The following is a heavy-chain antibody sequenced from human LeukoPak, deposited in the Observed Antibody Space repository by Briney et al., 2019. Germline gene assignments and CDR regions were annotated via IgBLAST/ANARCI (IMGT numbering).Heavy chain of an antibody. CDR3: AGTPSKYCSGGSCLLGSFDP. D-gene: IGHD2-15*01. CDR2: IYYSGST. CDR1: GGSISSYY. J-gene: IGHJ5*02. V-gene: IGHV4-59*01. Sequence: SETLSLTCTVSGGSISSYYWSWIRQPPGKGLEWIWYIYYSGSTNYNPSLKSRVTISVDTSKNQFSLKLSSVTAADTAVYYCAGTPSKYCSGGSCLLGSFDPWGQGTLVTVSS.